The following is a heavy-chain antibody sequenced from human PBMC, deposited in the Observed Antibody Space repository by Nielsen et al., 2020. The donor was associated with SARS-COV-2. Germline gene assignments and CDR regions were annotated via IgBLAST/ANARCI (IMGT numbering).Heavy chain of an antibody. CDR1: GFTFSSYA. Sequence: GGSLRLSCAASGFTFSSYAMHWVRQAPGKGLEWVANIKQDGSEKYYVDSVKGRFTISRDNAKNSLYLQMNSLRAEDTAVYYCARGVLGVYAGFDPWGQGTLVTVSS. CDR2: IKQDGSEK. V-gene: IGHV3-7*03. CDR3: ARGVLGVYAGFDP. D-gene: IGHD2-8*02. J-gene: IGHJ5*02.